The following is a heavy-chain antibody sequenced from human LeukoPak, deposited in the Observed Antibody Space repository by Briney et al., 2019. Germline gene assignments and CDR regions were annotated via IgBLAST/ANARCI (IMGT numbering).Heavy chain of an antibody. CDR2: ILPIFYTT. CDR3: AREGSSSSSVSIDY. V-gene: IGHV1-69*13. J-gene: IGHJ4*02. D-gene: IGHD6-6*01. Sequence: SVKLSCKASGGTFSSYSLSWVRQPRAQGLVCVGEILPIFYTTNYAQKIKGRVTITADESTSTAYMELSSLRSEDTAVYYCAREGSSSSSVSIDYWGQGTLVTVSS. CDR1: GGTFSSYS.